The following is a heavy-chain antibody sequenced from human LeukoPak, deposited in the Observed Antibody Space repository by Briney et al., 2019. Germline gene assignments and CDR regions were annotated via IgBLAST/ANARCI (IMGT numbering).Heavy chain of an antibody. Sequence: PSQTLSLTCTVSGGSISSGGYYWSWIRQHPGKGLEWIGYIYYSGSTYYNPSLKSRVTISVDTSKNQFSLKLSSVTAADTAVYYCARVRQWLVLRYYYYGMDVWGQGTTVTVSS. V-gene: IGHV4-31*03. J-gene: IGHJ6*02. CDR3: ARVRQWLVLRYYYYGMDV. CDR2: IYYSGST. D-gene: IGHD6-19*01. CDR1: GGSISSGGYY.